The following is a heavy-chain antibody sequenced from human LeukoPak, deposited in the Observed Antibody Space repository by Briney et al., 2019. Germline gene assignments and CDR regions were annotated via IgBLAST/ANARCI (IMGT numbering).Heavy chain of an antibody. Sequence: GSSVKVSCKASGGTFSSYAISWVRQAPGQGLEWMGGIIPIFGTANYAQKFQGRVTITADKSTSTAYMELSSLRSEDTAVYYCAKYVALTGYYYSWGQGTLVTVSS. CDR3: AKYVALTGYYYS. J-gene: IGHJ4*02. D-gene: IGHD3-9*01. CDR2: IIPIFGTA. V-gene: IGHV1-69*06. CDR1: GGTFSSYA.